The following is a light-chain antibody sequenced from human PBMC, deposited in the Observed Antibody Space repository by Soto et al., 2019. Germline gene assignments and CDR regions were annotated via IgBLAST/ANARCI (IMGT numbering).Light chain of an antibody. CDR2: EVS. V-gene: IGLV2-11*01. J-gene: IGLJ3*02. CDR3: SSYAGSYTRV. Sequence: QSALTQPRSVSGSPGQSVTISCTGTSSDVGGYNYVSWYQQHPGKAPKLMIYEVSKRPSGVPNRFSGSKSGNTASLTISGLQAEDEADYYCSSYAGSYTRVFGGGTKVTVL. CDR1: SSDVGGYNY.